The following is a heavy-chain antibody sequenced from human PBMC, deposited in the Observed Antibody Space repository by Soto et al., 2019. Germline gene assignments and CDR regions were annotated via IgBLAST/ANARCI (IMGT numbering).Heavy chain of an antibody. CDR2: IYHSGST. V-gene: IGHV4-4*02. J-gene: IGHJ3*02. D-gene: IGHD3-9*01. Sequence: SETLSLTCTVSGGSVSSGSYCWSWVRQPPGKGLEWIGEIYHSGSTNYNPTLKSRVTISVDKSKNQFSLKLSSVTAADTAVYYCASPTSPTDYDILTGSDAFDIWGQGTLVTVSS. CDR3: ASPTSPTDYDILTGSDAFDI. CDR1: GGSVSSGSYC.